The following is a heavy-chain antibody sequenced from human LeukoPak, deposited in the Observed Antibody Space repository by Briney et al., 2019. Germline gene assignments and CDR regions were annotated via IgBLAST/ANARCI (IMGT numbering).Heavy chain of an antibody. CDR1: GFTFSSYE. V-gene: IGHV3-48*03. CDR3: ARHLSYGSGSYYNFGY. D-gene: IGHD3-10*01. J-gene: IGHJ4*02. Sequence: GGSLRLSCAASGFTFSSYEMNWVRQAPGKGLEWVSYISSSGTTIYYADSVKGRFTISRDNAKDSLYLQMNSLRAEDTAVYYCARHLSYGSGSYYNFGYWGQGTLVTVSS. CDR2: ISSSGTTI.